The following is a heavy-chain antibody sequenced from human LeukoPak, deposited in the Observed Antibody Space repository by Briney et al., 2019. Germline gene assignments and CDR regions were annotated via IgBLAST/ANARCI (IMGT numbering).Heavy chain of an antibody. CDR2: IRSKAYGGTT. CDR1: GFTFDDYA. CDR3: TRSPNSVLLWFGELMSWGYYYMDV. J-gene: IGHJ6*03. D-gene: IGHD3-10*01. Sequence: AGGSLRLSCAASGFTFDDYAMSWVRQAPGKGLEWVGFIRSKAYGGTTEYAASVKGRFTISRDDSKSIAYLQMNSLKTEDTAVYYCTRSPNSVLLWFGELMSWGYYYMDVWGKGTTVTISS. V-gene: IGHV3-49*04.